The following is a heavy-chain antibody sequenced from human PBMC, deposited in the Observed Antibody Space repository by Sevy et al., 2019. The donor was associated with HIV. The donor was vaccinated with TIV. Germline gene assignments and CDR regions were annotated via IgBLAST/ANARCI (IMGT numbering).Heavy chain of an antibody. D-gene: IGHD4-17*01. V-gene: IGHV3-9*01. J-gene: IGHJ2*01. CDR2: ISWNSGSI. Sequence: GGSLRLSCAASGFTFDDYAMHWVRQAPGKGLEWVSGISWNSGSIGYADSVKGRFTISRDNAKNSLYLQMNSLRAEDTALYYCAKVPHGDYDYWHFDLWGRGTLVTVSS. CDR3: AKVPHGDYDYWHFDL. CDR1: GFTFDDYA.